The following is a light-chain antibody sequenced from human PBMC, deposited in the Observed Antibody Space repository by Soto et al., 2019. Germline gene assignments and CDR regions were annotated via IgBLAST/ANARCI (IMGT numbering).Light chain of an antibody. Sequence: QSALTQPPSASGSPGQSVTISCTGTRSAIGGYEYVSWYQQHPGKAPKVMIYEVSKRPSGVPDRFSGSKSGNTASLTVSGLQAEDEADYYCSSYAGSNNLLFGGGTKLTVL. CDR2: EVS. CDR1: RSAIGGYEY. J-gene: IGLJ2*01. CDR3: SSYAGSNNLL. V-gene: IGLV2-8*01.